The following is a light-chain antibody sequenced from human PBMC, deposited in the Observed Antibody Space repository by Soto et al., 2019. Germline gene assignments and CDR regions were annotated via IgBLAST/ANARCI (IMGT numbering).Light chain of an antibody. J-gene: IGKJ1*01. V-gene: IGKV1-39*01. CDR1: QSISSY. Sequence: DIQMTQSPSSLHASVGDRVSVTCRASQSISSYLNWYQQKPGKAARLLIYSASTLQSGVTSRFSGSGFGTDFTLTISSLQPEDFATYYCQPSYSPILAVGQGTKVDIK. CDR2: SAS. CDR3: QPSYSPILA.